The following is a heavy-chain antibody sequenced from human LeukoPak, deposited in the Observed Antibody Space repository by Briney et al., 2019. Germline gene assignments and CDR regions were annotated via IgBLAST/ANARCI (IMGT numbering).Heavy chain of an antibody. CDR1: GYTFTSYA. CDR3: ARGSRRVASDSGPPTDYYGMDV. Sequence: ASVKVSCKASGYTFTSYAMHWVRQAPGQRLEWMGWINAGNGNTKYSQKFQGRVTLTRDTSASTAYMELSSLRSEDTAVYYCARGSRRVASDSGPPTDYYGMDVWGQGTTVTVSS. D-gene: IGHD5-12*01. V-gene: IGHV1-3*01. J-gene: IGHJ6*02. CDR2: INAGNGNT.